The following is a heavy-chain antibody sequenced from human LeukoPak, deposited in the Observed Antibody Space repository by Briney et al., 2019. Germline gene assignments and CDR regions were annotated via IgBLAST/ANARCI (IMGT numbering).Heavy chain of an antibody. CDR1: GFTFSGFA. J-gene: IGHJ6*03. V-gene: IGHV3-23*01. CDR3: AKMKGHPLPKYYMDV. Sequence: GGSLTLSCAASGFTFSGFAMSWVRRPPGKGLEWVSGISGSGDNTLYADSVKGRFTISRDNSKNTLYLEMNSLRPEDTPIYYCAKMKGHPLPKYYMDVCGEGTTGTVSS. CDR2: ISGSGDNT.